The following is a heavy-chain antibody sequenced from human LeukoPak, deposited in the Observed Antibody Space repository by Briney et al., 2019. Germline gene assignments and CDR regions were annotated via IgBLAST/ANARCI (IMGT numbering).Heavy chain of an antibody. Sequence: GGSLRLSCAASGFTFSSYAMHWVRQAPGKGLEWVSAISGSGGSTYYADSVKGRFTISRDNSKNTLYLQMNSLRAEDTAVYYCAKSDLHIVVVPAAIGFGGQGTLVTVSS. J-gene: IGHJ4*02. D-gene: IGHD2-2*01. V-gene: IGHV3-23*01. CDR3: AKSDLHIVVVPAAIGF. CDR2: ISGSGGST. CDR1: GFTFSSYA.